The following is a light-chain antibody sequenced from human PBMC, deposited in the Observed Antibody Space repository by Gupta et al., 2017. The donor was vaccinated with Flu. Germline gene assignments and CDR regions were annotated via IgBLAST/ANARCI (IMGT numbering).Light chain of an antibody. CDR2: QDN. Sequence: GSGHKLWDKFVCCFQQKPGQSPVLVIYQDNKRPSRGPERFSGSNSGNTATLTISGTQAMDEAYYYCQAWDSSTGVFGGGTKLTVL. J-gene: IGLJ2*01. CDR1: KLWDKF. CDR3: QAWDSSTGV. V-gene: IGLV3-1*01.